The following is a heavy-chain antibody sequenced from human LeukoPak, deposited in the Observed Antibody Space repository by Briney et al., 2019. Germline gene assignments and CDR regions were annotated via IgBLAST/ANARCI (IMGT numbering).Heavy chain of an antibody. J-gene: IGHJ4*02. D-gene: IGHD3-10*01. Sequence: ASVKVSCKASGYTFTSYDINWVRQATGQGLEWMGWMNPNSGNTGYAQKFHGRVTMTEDTSTDTAYMELSSLRSEDTAVYYCATDPDGGLVGVVLLGLWGQGTLVTVSS. CDR2: MNPNSGNT. V-gene: IGHV1-8*01. CDR1: GYTFTSYD. CDR3: ATDPDGGLVGVVLLGL.